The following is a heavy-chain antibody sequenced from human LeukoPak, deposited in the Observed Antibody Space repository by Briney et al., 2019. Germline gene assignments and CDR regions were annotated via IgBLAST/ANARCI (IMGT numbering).Heavy chain of an antibody. CDR1: GGSISSYY. CDR2: IYYSGST. J-gene: IGHJ4*02. V-gene: IGHV4-59*08. Sequence: SETLFLTCTVSGGSISSYYWSWIRQPPGKGLEWIGYIYYSGSTNYNPSLKGRVTISVDTSKNQFSLKLSSVTAADTAVYYCARHRATTTSFFDYWGQGTLVTVSS. CDR3: ARHRATTTSFFDY. D-gene: IGHD1-1*01.